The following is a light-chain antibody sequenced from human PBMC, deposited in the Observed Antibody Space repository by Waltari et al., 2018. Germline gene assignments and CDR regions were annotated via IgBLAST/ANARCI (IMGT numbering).Light chain of an antibody. CDR3: MQALQTPT. CDR2: LAS. CDR1: QSLLHSNGYNY. V-gene: IGKV2-28*01. Sequence: DIVMTQSPLSLPVTPGEPASISCRSNQSLLHSNGYNYLDWYLQKPGQSPKLLIYLASNRASGVPDRVSGSGSGTDFTLKISRVEXDDFGVYYCMQALQTPTFGQGTRLEIK. J-gene: IGKJ5*01.